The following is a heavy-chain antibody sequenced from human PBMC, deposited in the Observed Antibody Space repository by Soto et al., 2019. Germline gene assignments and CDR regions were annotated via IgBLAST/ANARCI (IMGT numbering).Heavy chain of an antibody. Sequence: PSETLSLTCTVSGGCITSSSYYWGWIRQPPGKGLEWIGNIYYSGSTYYNPSLKSRVTISVDTSKNQFSLKLSSVTAADTAVYYCMLGSGWKDFDYWGQGTLVTVSS. J-gene: IGHJ4*02. V-gene: IGHV4-39*01. CDR1: GGCITSSSYY. CDR2: IYYSGST. D-gene: IGHD3-22*01. CDR3: MLGSGWKDFDY.